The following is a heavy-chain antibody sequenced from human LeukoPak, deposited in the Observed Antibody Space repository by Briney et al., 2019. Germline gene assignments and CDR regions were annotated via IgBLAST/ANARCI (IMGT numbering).Heavy chain of an antibody. CDR3: AKQLGYCSDGSCYFPY. V-gene: IGHV3-13*01. J-gene: IGHJ4*02. D-gene: IGHD2-15*01. Sequence: GGSLRLSCAASGFTFSSYDMHWVRQATRKGLEWVSAIGTAGYTYYADSVQGRFTISRDNSKSTLCLQMNSLRAEDTAVYYCAKQLGYCSDGSCYFPYWGQGTLVTVSS. CDR1: GFTFSSYD. CDR2: IGTAGYT.